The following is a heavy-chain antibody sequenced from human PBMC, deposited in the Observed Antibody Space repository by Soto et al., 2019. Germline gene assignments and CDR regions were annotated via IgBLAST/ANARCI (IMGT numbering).Heavy chain of an antibody. D-gene: IGHD3-22*01. J-gene: IGHJ4*02. CDR3: ATGTSGDSSGYWVY. Sequence: QVQLVQSGVAVKKPGSSVKVSCRASGGTFSSYAINWVRQAPGQGLEWMGGIIPVLGTEDYSQKFQGRVTITADESTSTAYMELSSLRSEDAAVYYCATGTSGDSSGYWVYWGQGTLGRVTS. CDR1: GGTFSSYA. V-gene: IGHV1-69*01. CDR2: IIPVLGTE.